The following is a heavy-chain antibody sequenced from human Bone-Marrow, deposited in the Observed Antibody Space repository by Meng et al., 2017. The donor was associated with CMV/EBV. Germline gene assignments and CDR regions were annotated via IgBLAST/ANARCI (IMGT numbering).Heavy chain of an antibody. CDR2: ISSSSSYI. CDR3: ARAVDSELHFWSGYYPYYYYGMDV. D-gene: IGHD3-3*01. J-gene: IGHJ6*02. CDR1: GFTFSSYS. Sequence: GESLKISCAASGFTFSSYSMNWVRQAPGKGLEWVSSISSSSSYIYYADSVKGRFTIYRDNAKNSLYLQMNSLRAEDTAVYYCARAVDSELHFWSGYYPYYYYGMDVWGQGTTVTVSS. V-gene: IGHV3-21*01.